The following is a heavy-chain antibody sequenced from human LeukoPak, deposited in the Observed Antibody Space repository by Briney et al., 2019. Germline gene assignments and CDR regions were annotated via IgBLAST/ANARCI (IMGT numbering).Heavy chain of an antibody. CDR3: ARDSSGYENYYYGMDV. CDR1: GYTFTSYG. D-gene: IGHD5-12*01. CDR2: ISAYNGNT. Sequence: GASVKVSCKASGYTFTSYGISWVRQSPGQGLEWMGWISAYNGNTNYAQKLQGRVTMTTDTSTSTAYMELRSLRSDDTAVYYCARDSSGYENYYYGMDVWGQGTTVTVSS. V-gene: IGHV1-18*01. J-gene: IGHJ6*02.